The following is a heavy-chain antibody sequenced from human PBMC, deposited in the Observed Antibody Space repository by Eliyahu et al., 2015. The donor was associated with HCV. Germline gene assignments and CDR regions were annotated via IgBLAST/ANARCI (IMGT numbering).Heavy chain of an antibody. V-gene: IGHV1-69*01. D-gene: IGHD2-15*01. CDR2: IIPIFGTA. Sequence: QVQLVQSGAEVKKPGSSVKVSCKASGGTFSSYAISWVRQAPGQGLEWMGGIIPIFGTANYAQKFQGRVTITADESTSTAYMELSSLRSEDTAVYYCARDGGFLERINYYYYGMDVWGQGTTVTVSS. CDR1: GGTFSSYA. J-gene: IGHJ6*02. CDR3: ARDGGFLERINYYYYGMDV.